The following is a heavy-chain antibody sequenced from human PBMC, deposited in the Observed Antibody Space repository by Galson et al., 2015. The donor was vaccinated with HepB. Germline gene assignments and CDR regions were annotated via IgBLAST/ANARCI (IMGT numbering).Heavy chain of an antibody. J-gene: IGHJ4*02. D-gene: IGHD3-22*01. CDR2: FDPEDGET. CDR3: ATASITMIVVVEYYFDY. V-gene: IGHV1-24*01. CDR1: GYTLTELS. Sequence: SVKVSCKVSGYTLTELSMHRVRQAPGKGLEWMGGFDPEDGETIYAQKFQGRVTMTEDTSTDTAYMELSSLRSEDTAVYYCATASITMIVVVEYYFDYWGQGTLVTVSS.